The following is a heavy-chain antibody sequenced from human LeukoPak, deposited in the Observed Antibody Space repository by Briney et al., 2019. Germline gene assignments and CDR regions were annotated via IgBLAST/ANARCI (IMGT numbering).Heavy chain of an antibody. V-gene: IGHV4-59*01. CDR3: ASLTPAAHTP. CDR2: IHYSEST. J-gene: IGHJ4*02. Sequence: SETLSLTCTVSGGSISSYYWSWIRQPPGKGLEWIGYIHYSESTNYNPSLKSRVTMSVDTSKNQVSLKLSSVTAADTAVYYCASLTPAAHTPWGQGTLVAVSS. D-gene: IGHD2-15*01. CDR1: GGSISSYY.